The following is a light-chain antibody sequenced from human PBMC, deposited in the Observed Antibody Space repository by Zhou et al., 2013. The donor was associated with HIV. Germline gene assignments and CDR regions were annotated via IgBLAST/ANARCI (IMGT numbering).Light chain of an antibody. CDR3: QQYGSSPPVT. J-gene: IGKJ4*01. V-gene: IGKV3-20*01. CDR1: QTINSY. Sequence: IVLTQSPATLSLSPGERVTLSCRASQTINSYLAWYQQKPGQAPKLLIYDASSRASGVPARFSGSGSGTDFTLTISRLEPEDFAVYYCQQYGSSPPVTFGGGTKVEIK. CDR2: DAS.